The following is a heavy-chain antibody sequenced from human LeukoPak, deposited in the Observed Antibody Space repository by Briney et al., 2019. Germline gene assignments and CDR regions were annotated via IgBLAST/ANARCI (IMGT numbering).Heavy chain of an antibody. V-gene: IGHV3-74*01. D-gene: IGHD1-26*01. J-gene: IGHJ5*02. CDR3: VRGAVGTGVWFDP. CDR1: GFTFSGYW. CDR2: INIDGATT. Sequence: PGGSMRFSCAASGFTFSGYWMHWLRQPPGKGLEWVSRINIDGATTNYADSVKGRFTISRDNAKNTLHLQVNSLRADDTAVYYCVRGAVGTGVWFDPWGQGTLVTVSS.